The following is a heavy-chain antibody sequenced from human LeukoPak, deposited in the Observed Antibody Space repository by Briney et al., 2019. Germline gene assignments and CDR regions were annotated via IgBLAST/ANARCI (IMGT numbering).Heavy chain of an antibody. CDR3: ARLGGYDFWSGYPNNWFDP. J-gene: IGHJ5*02. D-gene: IGHD3-3*01. CDR2: IYPGDSDT. V-gene: IGHV5-51*01. CDR1: GYSSTSYW. Sequence: GESLKISCKGSGYSSTSYWIGWVRQMPGKGLEWMGIIYPGDSDTRYSPSFQGQVTISADKSISTAYLQWSSLKASDTAMYYCARLGGYDFWSGYPNNWFDPWGQGTLVTVSS.